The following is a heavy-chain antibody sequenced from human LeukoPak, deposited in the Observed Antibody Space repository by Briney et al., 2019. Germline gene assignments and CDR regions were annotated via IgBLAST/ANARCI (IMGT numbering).Heavy chain of an antibody. CDR1: GFTFSSYS. D-gene: IGHD5-12*01. CDR2: ISSSSSYI. CDR3: ARGFPGGGSYFDY. Sequence: PGGSLTFSCAASGFTFSSYSMTWVRQAPGKGLEWVSSISSSSSYIYYADSVKGRFTISRHNAKNSLYLQMNSLRAEDTAVYYCARGFPGGGSYFDYWGQGTLVTVSS. J-gene: IGHJ4*02. V-gene: IGHV3-21*01.